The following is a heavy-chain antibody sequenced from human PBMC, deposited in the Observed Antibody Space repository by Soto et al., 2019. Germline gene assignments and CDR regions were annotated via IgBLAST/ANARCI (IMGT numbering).Heavy chain of an antibody. CDR3: TSTSGPYYDFWSGYYRPLDYYGMDV. Sequence: HPGGSLRLSCAASGFTFSGSAMHWVRQASGKGLEWVGRIRSKANSYATAYAASVKGRFTISRDDSKNTAYLQMNSLKTEDTAVYYCTSTSGPYYDFWSGYYRPLDYYGMDVWGQGTTVTAP. D-gene: IGHD3-3*01. CDR1: GFTFSGSA. CDR2: IRSKANSYAT. J-gene: IGHJ6*02. V-gene: IGHV3-73*01.